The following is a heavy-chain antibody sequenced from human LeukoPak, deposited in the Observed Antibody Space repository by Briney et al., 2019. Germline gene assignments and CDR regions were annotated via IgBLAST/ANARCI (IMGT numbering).Heavy chain of an antibody. V-gene: IGHV1-18*01. CDR1: GYTFTSYG. CDR2: ISAYNGNT. J-gene: IGHJ4*02. CDR3: ARDQEGFDY. Sequence: ASVTVSCTASGYTFTSYGISWVRQAPGQGLEWMGWISAYNGNTNYAQKLQGRVTMTTDTSTSTVHMELSGLRSEDTAVYYCARDQEGFDYWGQGTLVTVSS.